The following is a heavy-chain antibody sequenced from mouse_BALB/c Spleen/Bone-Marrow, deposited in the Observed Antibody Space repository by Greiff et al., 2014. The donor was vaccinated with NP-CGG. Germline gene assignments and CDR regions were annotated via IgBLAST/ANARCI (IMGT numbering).Heavy chain of an antibody. D-gene: IGHD1-1*01. CDR2: IDPANGNT. Sequence: EVQLQQSGAELVKPGASVKLSCTASGFNIKDTYMHWVKQRPEQGLEWIGRIDPANGNTKYDPKFQGKATITADTSSNTAYLQLSSLTSEDSAVYYCAAYCYGSSQFAYWGQETLVSV. J-gene: IGHJ3*01. CDR1: GFNIKDTY. V-gene: IGHV14-3*02. CDR3: AAYCYGSSQFAY.